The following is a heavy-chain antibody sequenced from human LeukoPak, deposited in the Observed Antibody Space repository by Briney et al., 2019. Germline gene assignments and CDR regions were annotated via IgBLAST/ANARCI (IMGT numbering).Heavy chain of an antibody. Sequence: GGSLRLSCAASGFTFSSYWMSWVRQAPGKGLEWVANIKQDGSEKYYVDSVRGRFTISRDNAKNSLYLQMNSLRAEDAAVYYCARSGYSYGYDYWGQGTLVTVSS. CDR1: GFTFSSYW. CDR3: ARSGYSYGYDY. CDR2: IKQDGSEK. D-gene: IGHD5-18*01. V-gene: IGHV3-7*01. J-gene: IGHJ4*02.